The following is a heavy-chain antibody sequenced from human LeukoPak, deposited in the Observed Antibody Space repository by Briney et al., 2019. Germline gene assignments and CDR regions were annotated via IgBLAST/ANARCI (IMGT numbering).Heavy chain of an antibody. CDR3: ARETSAY. J-gene: IGHJ4*02. Sequence: GGSLRLSCAASGFVFSSYAMSWVRQAPGKGLEWVSGISGSGGTTNYADSVKGRFTTSRDDSKNTLYLQMNSLRAEDTAVYFCARETSAYWGQGTLVTVSS. D-gene: IGHD1-26*01. CDR1: GFVFSSYA. V-gene: IGHV3-23*01. CDR2: ISGSGGTT.